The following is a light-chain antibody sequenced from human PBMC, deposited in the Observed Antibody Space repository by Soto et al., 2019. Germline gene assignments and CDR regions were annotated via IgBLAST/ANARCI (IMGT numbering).Light chain of an antibody. J-gene: IGKJ2*01. CDR2: AAS. CDR3: QQYGDSPPNT. V-gene: IGKV3-20*01. CDR1: QSVNSRF. Sequence: EIVLTQSPGTLSLSPGESATLSCRASQSVNSRFLAWYQHKPGQAPRLLIYAASTRAPGIPDRFSGSASGTDFTLTINKLEPEDFAVYYCQQYGDSPPNTFGQGNNLEIK.